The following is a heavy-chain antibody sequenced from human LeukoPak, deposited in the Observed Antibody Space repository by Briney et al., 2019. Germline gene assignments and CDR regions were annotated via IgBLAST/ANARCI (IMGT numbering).Heavy chain of an antibody. CDR3: ARHAKYNYLDL. CDR1: GGSLISDTYY. CDR2: IHYSEST. Sequence: SETLSLTCTVSGGSLISDTYYWGWLRQPPGTGLEWIGSIHYSESTYYTPSLKTRITMSVDTSKNQFALKLRSGTAADTAVYFGARHAKYNYLDLWGQGTLVTVSS. J-gene: IGHJ5*02. V-gene: IGHV4-39*01.